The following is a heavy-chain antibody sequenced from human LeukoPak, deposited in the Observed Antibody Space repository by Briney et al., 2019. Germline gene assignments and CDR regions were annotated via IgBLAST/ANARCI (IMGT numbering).Heavy chain of an antibody. CDR3: ARHSAYSSSWYGGWYFQH. D-gene: IGHD6-13*01. J-gene: IGHJ1*01. CDR2: IYYSGST. Sequence: PETLSLTCTVSGGSLSSSSYYWGWIRQPPGKGLEWIGCIYYSGSTYYNPSLKSRVTISVDTSKNQFSLKLSSVTAADTAVYYCARHSAYSSSWYGGWYFQHWGQGTLVTVSS. V-gene: IGHV4-39*01. CDR1: GGSLSSSSYY.